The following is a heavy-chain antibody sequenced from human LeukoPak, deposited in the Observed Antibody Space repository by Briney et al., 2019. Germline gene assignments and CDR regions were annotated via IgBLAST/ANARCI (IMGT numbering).Heavy chain of an antibody. CDR1: GYTFTGYY. Sequence: ASVKVSCKASGYTFTGYYLHWVRQAPGQGLEWLGWINPNSGGTNYAQKFQGRVTMTRDTSISTAYMELSRLRSDDTAVYYCARAPPRMTNPLDYWGQGTLVTVSS. CDR3: ARAPPRMTNPLDY. J-gene: IGHJ4*02. D-gene: IGHD4-11*01. V-gene: IGHV1-2*02. CDR2: INPNSGGT.